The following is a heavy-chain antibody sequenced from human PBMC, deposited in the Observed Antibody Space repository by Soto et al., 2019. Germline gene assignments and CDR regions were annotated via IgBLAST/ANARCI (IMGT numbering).Heavy chain of an antibody. CDR3: ARGINTAFDI. V-gene: IGHV6-1*01. J-gene: IGHJ4*02. D-gene: IGHD2-15*01. CDR1: GDGFSSSSVA. CDR2: TFYRSKWYR. Sequence: QVQLQQSGSGLVKPSQTLSLTCVMSGDGFSSSSVAWNWFRQSPSRGLEWLGRTFYRSKWYREYAVSVKRRITINPDASKNQFSLQLNSVSPEDTALYYCARGINTAFDIWGQGTLVTVSS.